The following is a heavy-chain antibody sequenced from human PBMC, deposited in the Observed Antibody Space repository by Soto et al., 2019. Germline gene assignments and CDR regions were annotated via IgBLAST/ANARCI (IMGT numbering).Heavy chain of an antibody. V-gene: IGHV1-18*01. Sequence: QVQLVQSGAEVKKPGASVKVSCKASGYTFTSYGISWVRQAPGQGLEWMGWISAYNGNTNYAQKLQGRVTMPTDTSTSTAYMELRSLRSDDTAVYYCARDPGEGYSSSWYYYYYGMDVWGQGTTVAVSS. CDR1: GYTFTSYG. D-gene: IGHD6-13*01. CDR3: ARDPGEGYSSSWYYYYYGMDV. CDR2: ISAYNGNT. J-gene: IGHJ6*02.